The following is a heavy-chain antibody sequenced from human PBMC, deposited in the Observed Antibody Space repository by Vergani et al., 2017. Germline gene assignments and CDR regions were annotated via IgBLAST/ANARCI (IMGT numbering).Heavy chain of an antibody. V-gene: IGHV3-21*01. Sequence: EVQLVESGGGLVQPGGSLRLSCAASGFTFSDHYMDWVRQAPGKGLEWVSSISSSSSYIYYADSVKGRFTISRDNAKNSLYLQMNSLRAEDTAVYYCARDRNSGYDWGQGTLVTVSS. CDR2: ISSSSSYI. CDR3: ARDRNSGYD. J-gene: IGHJ4*02. D-gene: IGHD5-12*01. CDR1: GFTFSDHY.